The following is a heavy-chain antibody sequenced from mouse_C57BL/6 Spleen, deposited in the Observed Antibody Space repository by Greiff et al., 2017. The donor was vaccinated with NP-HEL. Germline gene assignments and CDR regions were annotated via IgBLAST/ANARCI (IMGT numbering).Heavy chain of an antibody. D-gene: IGHD1-1*01. CDR1: GFTFSSYT. CDR2: ISGGGGNT. V-gene: IGHV5-9*01. CDR3: ARNYYGSPFAY. J-gene: IGHJ3*01. Sequence: EVQVVESGGGLVKPGGSLKLSCAASGFTFSSYTMSWVRQTPEKRLEWVATISGGGGNTYYPDSVKGRFTISRDNAKNTLYLQMSSLRSEDTALYYCARNYYGSPFAYWGQGTLVTVSA.